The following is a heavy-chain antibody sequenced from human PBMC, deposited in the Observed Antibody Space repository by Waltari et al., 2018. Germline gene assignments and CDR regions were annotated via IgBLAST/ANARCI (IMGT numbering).Heavy chain of an antibody. CDR1: GFTFSSYG. J-gene: IGHJ6*02. CDR2: IWYDGSKK. D-gene: IGHD3-9*01. Sequence: QVQLVESGGGVVQPGRSLRLSCAASGFTFSSYGMHWVRQAPGKGLEWVAVIWYDGSKKYYADSVKGRFTISRDNSKNTLYLQMNSLRAEDTAVYYCARDSIYYDILTGYYSSYYYYYGMDVWGQGTTVTVSS. CDR3: ARDSIYYDILTGYYSSYYYYYGMDV. V-gene: IGHV3-33*01.